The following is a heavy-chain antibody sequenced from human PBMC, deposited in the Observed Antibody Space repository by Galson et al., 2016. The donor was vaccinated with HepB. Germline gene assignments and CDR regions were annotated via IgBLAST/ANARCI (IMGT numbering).Heavy chain of an antibody. CDR1: SITFAYYS. Sequence: SLILACAGSSITFAYYSMTWARQGPGEGLGWVDYISKYNTNIASAVSVQRRLNTSTDNAKSSLLLQMNSLRPEDSDLYYCAKDGGTKTGAYSYSSYYGLDVLGRGTPVTVSS. CDR3: AKDGGTKTGAYSYSSYYGLDV. CDR2: ISKYNTNI. D-gene: IGHD2-15*01. J-gene: IGHJ6*04. V-gene: IGHV3-9*01.